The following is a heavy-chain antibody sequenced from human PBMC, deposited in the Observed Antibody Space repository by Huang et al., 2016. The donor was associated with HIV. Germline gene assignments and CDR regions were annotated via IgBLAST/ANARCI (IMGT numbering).Heavy chain of an antibody. CDR1: GGSISGHY. J-gene: IGHJ3*01. CDR2: IYYTGTT. CDR3: AKRFPLLHAFDV. D-gene: IGHD2-15*01. V-gene: IGHV4-59*11. Sequence: QVQLQESGPGLVKPSETLSLMCTVSGGSISGHYWSWIRQPPGKGLEWIGTIYYTGTTNYNPSLRSRVTISVDMSKNQFSLKFTSGTTADTAVYHCAKRFPLLHAFDVWGQGTMVTVSS.